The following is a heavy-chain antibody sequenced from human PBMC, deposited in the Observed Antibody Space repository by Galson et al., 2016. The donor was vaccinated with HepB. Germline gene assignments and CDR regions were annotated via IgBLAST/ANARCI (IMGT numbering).Heavy chain of an antibody. CDR2: ISWNSKSI. J-gene: IGHJ4*02. CDR3: AKGPSLEPQIDG. V-gene: IGHV3-9*01. Sequence: SLRLSCAASGFTFDGYAMHWVRQAPGKGLEWVSGISWNSKSIGYADSVRGRFTISRDNAKKSLYLQMNSLRVEDTALYFCAKGPSLEPQIDGWGQGALVTVSS. D-gene: IGHD1-14*01. CDR1: GFTFDGYA.